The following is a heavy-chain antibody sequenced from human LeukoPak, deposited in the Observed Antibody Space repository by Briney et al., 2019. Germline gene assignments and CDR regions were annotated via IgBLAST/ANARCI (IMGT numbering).Heavy chain of an antibody. V-gene: IGHV3-30*18. CDR3: AKDARNYDSSGYYDDPGYFDY. D-gene: IGHD3-22*01. Sequence: GGSLRLSCAASGFTFSSYAMSWVRQAPGKGLEWVAVISYDGSNKYYADSVKGRFTISRDNSKNTLYLQMNSLRAEDTAVYYCAKDARNYDSSGYYDDPGYFDYWGQGSLVTVSS. J-gene: IGHJ4*02. CDR2: ISYDGSNK. CDR1: GFTFSSYA.